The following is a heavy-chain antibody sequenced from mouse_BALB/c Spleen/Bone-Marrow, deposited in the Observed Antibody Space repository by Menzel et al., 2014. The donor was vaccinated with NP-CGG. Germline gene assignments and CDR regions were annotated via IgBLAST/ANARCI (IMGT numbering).Heavy chain of an antibody. Sequence: EVKLVESGGGLVQPGGSLRLSCATSGFTFTDYYMSWVRQPPGKALEWLGFIRNKANGYTTEYSASVKGRFTISRDNSRSILYLQMNTLRAEDSATYYCARGGNDLDYWGQGTTLTVSS. J-gene: IGHJ2*01. CDR3: ARGGNDLDY. V-gene: IGHV7-3*02. CDR1: GFTFTDYY. CDR2: IRNKANGYTT. D-gene: IGHD2-3*01.